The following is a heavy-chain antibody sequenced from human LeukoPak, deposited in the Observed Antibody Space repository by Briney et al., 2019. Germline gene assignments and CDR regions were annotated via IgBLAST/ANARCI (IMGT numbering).Heavy chain of an antibody. CDR3: TTVVVVAATRVDY. V-gene: IGHV3-15*01. J-gene: IGHJ4*02. Sequence: GGSLRLSCAASGFTFSNAWMSWVRQAPGKGLEWVGSIKSKTDGGTTDYAAPVKGRFTISRDDSKNTLYLQMNSLKTEDTAVYYCTTVVVVAATRVDYWGQGTLVTVSS. D-gene: IGHD2-15*01. CDR1: GFTFSNAW. CDR2: IKSKTDGGTT.